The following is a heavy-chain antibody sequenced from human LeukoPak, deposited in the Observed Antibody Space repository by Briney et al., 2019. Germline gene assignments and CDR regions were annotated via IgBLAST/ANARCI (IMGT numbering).Heavy chain of an antibody. Sequence: GGSLRLSCVASGFTFSSYGMHWVRQAPGKGLEWVAVIWYDGTNKYYADSVKGRFTIPRDSSKNTLYLQMNSLRAEDTAIYYCARAAYDNSGYLTLWGQGTLVTVSS. J-gene: IGHJ4*02. D-gene: IGHD3-22*01. CDR2: IWYDGTNK. V-gene: IGHV3-33*01. CDR1: GFTFSSYG. CDR3: ARAAYDNSGYLTL.